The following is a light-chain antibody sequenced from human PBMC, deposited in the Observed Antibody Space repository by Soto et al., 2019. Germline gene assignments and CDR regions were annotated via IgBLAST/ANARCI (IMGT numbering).Light chain of an antibody. CDR1: QSVSSNY. CDR3: QQYGSSPF. CDR2: GAS. J-gene: IGKJ3*01. Sequence: EIGFTQSPGTPSLSPRERPTPSSRASQSVSSNYLAWYQHKPGQAPRLLIYGASSRATGIPDRFSGSGSGTDFTLTISRLEPEDFAVYYCQQYGSSPFFGPGTKVDI. V-gene: IGKV3-20*01.